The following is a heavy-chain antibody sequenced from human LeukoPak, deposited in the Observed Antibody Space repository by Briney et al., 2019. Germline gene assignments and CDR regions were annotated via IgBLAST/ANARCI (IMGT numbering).Heavy chain of an antibody. CDR1: GFTFTTYW. CDR2: IREDGSEK. D-gene: IGHD3-10*01. CDR3: ARESNYYGSGSYYNSHFDY. Sequence: GGSLRLSCAASGFTFTTYWMSWVRQAPGKGLECVAKIREDGSEKYYVDSVKGRFTISRDNAKNSLYLQMNSLRAEDTAVYYCARESNYYGSGSYYNSHFDYWGQGTLVTVSS. V-gene: IGHV3-7*01. J-gene: IGHJ4*02.